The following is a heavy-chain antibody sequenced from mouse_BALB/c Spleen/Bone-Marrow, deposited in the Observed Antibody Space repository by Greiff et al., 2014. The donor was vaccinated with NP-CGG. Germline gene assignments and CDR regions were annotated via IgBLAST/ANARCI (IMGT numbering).Heavy chain of an antibody. V-gene: IGHV14-3*02. J-gene: IGHJ2*01. CDR1: GFNIKDTY. CDR3: ARYYYGYYFDY. Sequence: EVQLQQSGAELVKPGASVKLSCTASGFNIKDTYMHWVKQRPEQGLEWIGRIDPANGNTKYDPKFQGKATITADTFSNTAYLQLSSLTSEDTAVYYCARYYYGYYFDYWGQGTTLTVSS. CDR2: IDPANGNT. D-gene: IGHD1-2*01.